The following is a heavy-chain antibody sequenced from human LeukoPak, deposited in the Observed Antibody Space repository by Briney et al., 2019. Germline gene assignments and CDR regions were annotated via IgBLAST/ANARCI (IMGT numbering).Heavy chain of an antibody. Sequence: GGSLRLSCAASGFTFDDYAMHWVRQAPGKGLEWVSGISGSGDSIYYADSVKGRFTISRDNAKNSLYLQMNSLRAEDTALYYCAKDKSGPAAIPSGSDYGYGMDVWGQGTPVTVSS. CDR1: GFTFDDYA. CDR3: AKDKSGPAAIPSGSDYGYGMDV. V-gene: IGHV3-9*01. CDR2: ISGSGDSI. J-gene: IGHJ6*02. D-gene: IGHD2-2*02.